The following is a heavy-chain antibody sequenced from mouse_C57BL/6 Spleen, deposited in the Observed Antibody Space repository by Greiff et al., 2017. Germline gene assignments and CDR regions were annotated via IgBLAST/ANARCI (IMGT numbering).Heavy chain of an antibody. CDR3: ASGGDYYGSSYVDY. D-gene: IGHD1-1*01. CDR1: GYTFTDYN. J-gene: IGHJ2*01. Sequence: EVKLVESGPELVKPGASVKMSCKASGYTFTDYNMHWVKQSHGKSLEWIGYINPNNGGTSYNQKFKGKATLTVNKSSSTAYMELRSLTSEDSAVYYCASGGDYYGSSYVDYWGQGTTLTVSS. V-gene: IGHV1-22*01. CDR2: INPNNGGT.